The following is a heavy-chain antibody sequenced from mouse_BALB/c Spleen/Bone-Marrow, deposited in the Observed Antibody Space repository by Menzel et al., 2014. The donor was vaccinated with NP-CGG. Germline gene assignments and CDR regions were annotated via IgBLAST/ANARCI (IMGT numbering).Heavy chain of an antibody. J-gene: IGHJ4*01. Sequence: EVMLVESGGGLVQPKGSLELSCAASGFTFNTYAMNWVRQAPGKGLEWVARIRSKSNNYATYYADSVKDRFTISRDDSQSMLYLQMNNLKTEDTAMYYCVRPHYYGSSYRYAMDYWGQGTSVTVSS. V-gene: IGHV10-1*02. D-gene: IGHD1-1*01. CDR1: GFTFNTYA. CDR3: VRPHYYGSSYRYAMDY. CDR2: IRSKSNNYAT.